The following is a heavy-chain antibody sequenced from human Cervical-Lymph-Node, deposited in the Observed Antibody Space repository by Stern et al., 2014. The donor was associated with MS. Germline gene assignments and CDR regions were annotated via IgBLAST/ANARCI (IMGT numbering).Heavy chain of an antibody. Sequence: VQLVESGAEVKKPGASVKVSCKASGYTFTNYYLHWVRQAPGQGLEWMGIINPSSSTTTYAQKFQGRVTMTRDTSTTTVYMELSSLTSEDTAVYYCARDEGISWPFDYWGQGTLVTVSS. V-gene: IGHV1-46*01. CDR3: ARDEGISWPFDY. J-gene: IGHJ4*01. CDR1: GYTFTNYY. CDR2: INPSSSTT. D-gene: IGHD2-15*01.